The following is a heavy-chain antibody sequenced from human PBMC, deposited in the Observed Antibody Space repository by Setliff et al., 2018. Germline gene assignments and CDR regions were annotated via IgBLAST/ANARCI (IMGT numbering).Heavy chain of an antibody. CDR1: GNSFSSFS. CDR3: ARSFDSGFYHQRDAYDI. CDR2: VSTYNGDT. J-gene: IGHJ3*02. Sequence: ASVKVSCKASGNSFSSFSITWVRQAPGQGLEWMGWVSTYNGDTKYAQNFQGRFTMTTDTSTSTAYMELRSLRYDDTAVYYCARSFDSGFYHQRDAYDIWGQGTLVTVSS. D-gene: IGHD5-12*01. V-gene: IGHV1-18*01.